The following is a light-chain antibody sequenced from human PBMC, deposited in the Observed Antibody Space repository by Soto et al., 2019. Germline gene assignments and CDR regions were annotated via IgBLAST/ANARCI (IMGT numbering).Light chain of an antibody. J-gene: IGKJ3*01. CDR2: GAS. Sequence: EIVLTQSPGTLSLSPGARATLSCRASQSVSSSFLAWYQQKPGQAPRLLIYGASSRATGIPDRFSGSGSGTEFTLTISRLEPEDFAVYYCHQYGSSPRTFGPGTTVDI. V-gene: IGKV3-20*01. CDR3: HQYGSSPRT. CDR1: QSVSSSF.